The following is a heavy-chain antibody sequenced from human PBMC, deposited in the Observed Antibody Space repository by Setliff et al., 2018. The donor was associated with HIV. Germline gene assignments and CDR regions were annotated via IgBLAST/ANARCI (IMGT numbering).Heavy chain of an antibody. CDR3: ARGVPLLPPRN. V-gene: IGHV4-30-4*01. J-gene: IGHJ4*02. Sequence: SETLSLTCTVSGGSISSDDHYWSWIRQPPGKGLEWIGYIYHTGATYYKSSLESRLTISVDTSKNQFSLNLSSVTAADTAVYYCARGVPLLPPRNWGQGALVTVSS. CDR2: IYHTGAT. CDR1: GGSISSDDHY. D-gene: IGHD1-26*01.